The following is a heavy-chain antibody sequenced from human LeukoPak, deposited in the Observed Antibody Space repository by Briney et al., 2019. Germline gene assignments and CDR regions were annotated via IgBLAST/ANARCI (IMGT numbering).Heavy chain of an antibody. CDR2: INSGGGST. J-gene: IGHJ6*02. Sequence: GGSLRLSCAASGFTFSSSAMSWVRQASGKGLEWVPAINSGGGSTYYTDSVKGRFTISRDNSKNTLYLQMNSLRAEDTAVFYCAKVRGTPYCTNGVCSPYYYYAMEVWGQGTTVTVSS. D-gene: IGHD2-8*01. V-gene: IGHV3-23*01. CDR3: AKVRGTPYCTNGVCSPYYYYAMEV. CDR1: GFTFSSSA.